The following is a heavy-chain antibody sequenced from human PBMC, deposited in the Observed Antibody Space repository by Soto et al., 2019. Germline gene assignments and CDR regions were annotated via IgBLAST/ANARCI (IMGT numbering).Heavy chain of an antibody. CDR3: ARHGSGSYYNNWFDP. D-gene: IGHD3-10*01. J-gene: IGHJ5*02. CDR2: IYYSGST. V-gene: IGHV4-39*01. CDR1: GGSISSSSYY. Sequence: QRPLQESGPGLVKPSETLSLTCSVSGGSISSSSYYWGWIRQPPGKGLEWIGSIYYSGSTYYNPSLKSRVTISVDTSKNQFSLKLSSVTAADTAVYYCARHGSGSYYNNWFDPWGQGTLVTVSS.